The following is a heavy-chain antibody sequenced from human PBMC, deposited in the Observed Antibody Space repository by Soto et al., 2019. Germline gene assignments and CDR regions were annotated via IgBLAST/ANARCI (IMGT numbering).Heavy chain of an antibody. CDR3: AKDMAAAAHQGDAFDI. Sequence: QVQLVESGGGVVQPGRSLRLSCAASGFTFSNYGMHWVRPAPGKGVEWVAVIWNDGTNKYYVDSVRGRFTISRDDSKNTLFMEMNSLRAEDTGVYYCAKDMAAAAHQGDAFDIWGLGTMVSVSA. V-gene: IGHV3-33*03. D-gene: IGHD6-13*01. CDR2: IWNDGTNK. CDR1: GFTFSNYG. J-gene: IGHJ3*02.